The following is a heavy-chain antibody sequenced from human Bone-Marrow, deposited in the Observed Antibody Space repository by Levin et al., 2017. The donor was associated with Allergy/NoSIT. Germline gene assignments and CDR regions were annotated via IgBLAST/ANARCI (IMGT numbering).Heavy chain of an antibody. CDR3: YDQWPTTAY. Sequence: GGSLRLSCVGSGFIFSNAWMNWVRQAPGKGLEWVGRIKSETDGGTTDYAAPVKCRFTISRDDSKDTLFLQMNSLKTEDTAVYFCYDQWPTTAYWGQGTLVTVSS. V-gene: IGHV3-15*07. CDR2: IKSETDGGTT. J-gene: IGHJ4*02. CDR1: GFIFSNAW. D-gene: IGHD6-19*01.